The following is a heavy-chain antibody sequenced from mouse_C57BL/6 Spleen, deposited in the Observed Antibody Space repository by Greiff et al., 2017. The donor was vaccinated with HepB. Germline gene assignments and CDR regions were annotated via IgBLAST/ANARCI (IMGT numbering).Heavy chain of an antibody. V-gene: IGHV5-16*01. CDR3: ARAPLGPYFDY. D-gene: IGHD4-1*01. Sequence: EVQLVESEGGLVQPGSSMKLSCTASGFTFSDYYMAWVRQVPEKGLEWVANINYDGSSTYYLDSLKSRFIISRDNAKNILYLQMSSLKSEDTATYYCARAPLGPYFDYWGQGTTLTVSS. CDR1: GFTFSDYY. J-gene: IGHJ2*01. CDR2: INYDGSST.